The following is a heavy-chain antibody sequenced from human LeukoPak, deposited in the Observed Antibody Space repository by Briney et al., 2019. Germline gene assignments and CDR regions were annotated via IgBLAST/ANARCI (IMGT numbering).Heavy chain of an antibody. CDR3: ARAVVISTAGFDY. CDR1: GGSISSYY. V-gene: IGHV4-59*01. Sequence: SETLSLTCTVSGGSISSYYWSWIRQPPGKGLEWIGYIYYSGSTNYNPSLKSRVTISVDTSKNQFSLKLSSVTAADTAVYYCARAVVISTAGFDYWGQGTLVTVSS. J-gene: IGHJ4*02. D-gene: IGHD3-16*02. CDR2: IYYSGST.